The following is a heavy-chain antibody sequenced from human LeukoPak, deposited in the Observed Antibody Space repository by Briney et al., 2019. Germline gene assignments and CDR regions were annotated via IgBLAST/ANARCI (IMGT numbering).Heavy chain of an antibody. V-gene: IGHV4-38-2*01. CDR3: ARGRGGSGDRVIFDI. D-gene: IGHD1-26*01. CDR1: GHSIRSGSY. J-gene: IGHJ4*02. Sequence: SETPSLTCDVSGHSIRSGSYCGWIWQPPGKGLEWIGSIYHSGNTYYNSSLKSRLIISVDTSKNQISLKLSSVAAADTAIYYCARGRGGSGDRVIFDIWGQGTLVTISS. CDR2: IYHSGNT.